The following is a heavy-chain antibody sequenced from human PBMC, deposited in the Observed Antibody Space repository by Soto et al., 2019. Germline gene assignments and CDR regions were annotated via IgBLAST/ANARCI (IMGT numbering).Heavy chain of an antibody. Sequence: GGSLRLSCAASGFTFSSYSMSWVRQAPGKGLEWVSAISGSGGSTYYADSVKGRFTISRDNSKNTLYLQMNSLRAEDTAVYYCAKAIAARRCFDYWGQGTLVTVSS. CDR3: AKAIAARRCFDY. CDR1: GFTFSSYS. J-gene: IGHJ4*02. CDR2: ISGSGGST. V-gene: IGHV3-23*01. D-gene: IGHD6-6*01.